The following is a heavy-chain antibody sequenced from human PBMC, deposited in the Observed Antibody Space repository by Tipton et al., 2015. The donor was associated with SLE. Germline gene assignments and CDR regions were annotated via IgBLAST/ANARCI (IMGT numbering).Heavy chain of an antibody. J-gene: IGHJ4*02. CDR2: ISSSGSTI. D-gene: IGHD6-19*01. CDR3: ARDPLREAVAGFLDY. Sequence: SLRLSCAASGFTFSSHGMHWVRQAPGKGLEWVSYISSSGSTIYYADSVKGRFTISRDNAKNSLYLQMNSLRAEDTAVYYCARDPLREAVAGFLDYWGQGTLVTVSS. V-gene: IGHV3-48*04. CDR1: GFTFSSHG.